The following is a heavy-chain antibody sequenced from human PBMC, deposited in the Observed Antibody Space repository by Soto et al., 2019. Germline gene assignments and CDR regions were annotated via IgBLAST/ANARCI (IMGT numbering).Heavy chain of an antibody. D-gene: IGHD1-26*01. Sequence: EVQLVESGGGLVQPGGSLSLSCAASGFIFSDHDINWVRQAPGKGLEWVGRFRSKANTYTTQYAASVKGRFTISRDDSKNSLYLQMNSLKNEDTAVYYCTRDSKGGSYSDYWGQGTLVTVSS. CDR3: TRDSKGGSYSDY. V-gene: IGHV3-72*01. J-gene: IGHJ4*02. CDR2: FRSKANTYTT. CDR1: GFIFSDHD.